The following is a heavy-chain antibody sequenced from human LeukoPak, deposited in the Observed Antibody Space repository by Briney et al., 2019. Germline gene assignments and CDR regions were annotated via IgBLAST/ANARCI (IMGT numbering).Heavy chain of an antibody. CDR1: GFTFSSYG. V-gene: IGHV3-48*04. CDR2: ISSSGSTI. D-gene: IGHD6-6*01. J-gene: IGHJ5*02. Sequence: PAGGSLRLSCAASGFTFSSYGMHWVRQAPGKGLEWVSYISSSGSTIYYADSVKGRFTISRDNAKNSLYLQMISLRAEDTAVYYCARECSSSTCYNWFDPWGQGTLVTVSS. CDR3: ARECSSSTCYNWFDP.